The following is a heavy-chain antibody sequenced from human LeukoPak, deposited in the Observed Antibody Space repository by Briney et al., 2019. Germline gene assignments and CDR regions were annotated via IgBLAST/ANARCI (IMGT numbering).Heavy chain of an antibody. CDR3: ASGGSHYGMDV. J-gene: IGHJ6*02. V-gene: IGHV1-46*01. CDR2: INPSGGST. D-gene: IGHD3-16*01. Sequence: ASVKVSCKASGYTFTSYYMHWVRQAPGQGLEWMEIINPSGGSTSYAQKFQGRVTMTRDTSTSTVYMELSSLRSEDTAVYYCASGGSHYGMDVWGQGTAVTVSS. CDR1: GYTFTSYY.